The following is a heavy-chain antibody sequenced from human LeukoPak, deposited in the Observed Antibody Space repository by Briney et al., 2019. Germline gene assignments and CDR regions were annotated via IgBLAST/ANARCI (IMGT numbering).Heavy chain of an antibody. CDR2: ISSGSSTI. CDR3: ARDPGDYVKVSLDY. Sequence: GGSLRLSCAASGFTFSSYSMNWVRQAPGKGLEWGSYISSGSSTIYYADPVKGRFTISRDNAKNSLYLQMNSLRAEDTAVYYCARDPGDYVKVSLDYWGQGTLVTVSS. CDR1: GFTFSSYS. V-gene: IGHV3-48*01. J-gene: IGHJ4*02. D-gene: IGHD4-17*01.